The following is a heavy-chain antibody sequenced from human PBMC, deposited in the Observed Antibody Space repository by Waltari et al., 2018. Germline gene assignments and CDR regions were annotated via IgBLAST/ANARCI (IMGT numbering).Heavy chain of an antibody. Sequence: QLQLQESGPRLVKPSETLSLTCTVSGCSITSNRHYWGWIRHPPGQVLEWSGTISSTGATYSSPSLKSRVTISRDTSKNQLALTLGSVTAADTALYYCATYIGASLGTAAFDVWGQGTMVTVSS. J-gene: IGHJ3*01. CDR2: ISSTGAT. CDR1: GCSITSNRHY. V-gene: IGHV4-39*01. D-gene: IGHD5-12*01. CDR3: ATYIGASLGTAAFDV.